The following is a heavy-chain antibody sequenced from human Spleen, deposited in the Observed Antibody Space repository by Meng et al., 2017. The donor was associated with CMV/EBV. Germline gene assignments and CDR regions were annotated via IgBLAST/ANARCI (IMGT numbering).Heavy chain of an antibody. Sequence: ASVKVSCKASGYTFTNYDINWVCQATGQGLEWMGWMMGWMNPNSGNTGYARKFQGRVTITRNTSISTAYMELSSLRSDDTAVYYCARDSRGSTWYLLAGYYYGSGVWGQGTTVTVSS. CDR1: GYTFTNYD. J-gene: IGHJ6*02. D-gene: IGHD6-13*01. V-gene: IGHV1-8*03. CDR3: ARDSRGSTWYLLAGYYYGSGV. CDR2: MNPNSGNT.